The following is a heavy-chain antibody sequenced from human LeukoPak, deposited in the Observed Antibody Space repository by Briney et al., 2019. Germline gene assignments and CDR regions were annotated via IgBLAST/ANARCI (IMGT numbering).Heavy chain of an antibody. Sequence: PGGSLRLSCAASGFTFSSYDMNWVRQAPGKGLEWVSAISGTGGSTYYADSVKGRFTISRDSSKNTLYLQMNSLRAEDTAIYYCARRSGTYYPGFDYWGQGTLVTVSS. D-gene: IGHD1-26*01. CDR3: ARRSGTYYPGFDY. J-gene: IGHJ4*02. CDR2: ISGTGGST. V-gene: IGHV3-23*01. CDR1: GFTFSSYD.